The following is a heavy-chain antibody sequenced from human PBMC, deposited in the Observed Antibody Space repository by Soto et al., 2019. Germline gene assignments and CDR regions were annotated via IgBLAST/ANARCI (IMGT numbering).Heavy chain of an antibody. V-gene: IGHV6-1*01. J-gene: IGHJ4*02. CDR2: TYYRSKWYN. CDR1: WDSFSNNRAP. D-gene: IGHD3-10*01. Sequence: SQALXLTCAISWDSFSNNRAPVDLIRQSPSRGLEWLGRTYYRSKWYNDYGVSVKTRIIINPETSKNQFSIHLNSVTPADTAVYYCVRMDVDVGGYFDYWGQGNLVTVSS. CDR3: VRMDVDVGGYFDY.